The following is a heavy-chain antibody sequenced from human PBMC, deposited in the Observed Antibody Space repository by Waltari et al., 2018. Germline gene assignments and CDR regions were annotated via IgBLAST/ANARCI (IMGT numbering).Heavy chain of an antibody. CDR3: AKMRRNLPRDIIDN. V-gene: IGHV3-23*01. CDR1: GFTFSNFA. CDR2: TSASSGSK. Sequence: EVQLLESGGGLVQRGGSLRLPCAVSGFTFSNFAMRWVRHPPGKGLWWVAGTSASSGSKYYADSVQGRFTISRDNSKKRVYLQMNSLRAEDTATYYCAKMRRNLPRDIIDNWGQGTQVIIAS. J-gene: IGHJ4*02.